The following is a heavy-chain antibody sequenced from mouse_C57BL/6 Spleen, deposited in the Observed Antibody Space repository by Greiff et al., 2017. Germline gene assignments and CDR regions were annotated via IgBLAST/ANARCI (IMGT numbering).Heavy chain of an antibody. CDR2: ISYDGSN. D-gene: IGHD1-1*01. CDR1: GYSITSGYY. CDR3: AQAYYYGSSGYYFDY. V-gene: IGHV3-6*01. Sequence: EVQLQESGPGLVKPSQSLSLTCSVTGYSITSGYYWNWIRQFPGNKLEWMGYISYDGSNNYNPSLKNRISITRDTSKNQFFLKLNSVTTEDTATYYCAQAYYYGSSGYYFDYWGQGTTLTVSS. J-gene: IGHJ2*01.